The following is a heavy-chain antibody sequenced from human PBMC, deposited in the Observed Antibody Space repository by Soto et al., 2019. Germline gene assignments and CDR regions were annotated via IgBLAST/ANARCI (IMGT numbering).Heavy chain of an antibody. J-gene: IGHJ4*01. CDR3: AKDQGNTIVGASRGFAH. CDR2: ISGSGSGT. CDR1: GFTFSTYA. V-gene: IGHV3-23*01. D-gene: IGHD1-26*01. Sequence: GGSLRLSCVVSGFTFSTYAMNWVRQAPGKGLEWLSLISGSGSGTYYADSVKGRFTISRDNSENTLYLQMNSLRAEDTAVYYCAKDQGNTIVGASRGFAHWGHGTLVTVS.